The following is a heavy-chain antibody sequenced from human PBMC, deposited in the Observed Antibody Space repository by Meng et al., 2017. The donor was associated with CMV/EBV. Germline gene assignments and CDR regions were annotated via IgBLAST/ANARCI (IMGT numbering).Heavy chain of an antibody. Sequence: GESLKISCAASGFTFSSYAMHWVRRAPGKGLEWVAVISYDGSNKYYADSVKGRFTISRDNSKNTLYLQMNSLRAEDTAVYYCARAEAGIAVAGTQDYWGQGTLVTVSS. D-gene: IGHD6-19*01. J-gene: IGHJ4*02. V-gene: IGHV3-30*04. CDR3: ARAEAGIAVAGTQDY. CDR1: GFTFSSYA. CDR2: ISYDGSNK.